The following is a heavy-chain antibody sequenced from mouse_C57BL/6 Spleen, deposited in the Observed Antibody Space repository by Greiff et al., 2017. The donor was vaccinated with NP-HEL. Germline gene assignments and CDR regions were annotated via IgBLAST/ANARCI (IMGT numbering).Heavy chain of an antibody. D-gene: IGHD1-1*01. CDR3: ARDYGSSRYFDY. V-gene: IGHV1-64*01. Sequence: VQLQQSGAELAKPGASVKLSCKASGYTFTSYWMHWVKQRPGQGLEWIGMIHPNSGSTNYNEKFKSKATLTVDKSSSTAYMQLSSLTSEDSAVYYCARDYGSSRYFDYWGQGTTLTVSS. CDR1: GYTFTSYW. CDR2: IHPNSGST. J-gene: IGHJ2*01.